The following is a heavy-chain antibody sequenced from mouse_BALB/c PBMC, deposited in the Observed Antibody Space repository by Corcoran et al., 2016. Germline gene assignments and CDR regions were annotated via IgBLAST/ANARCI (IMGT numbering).Heavy chain of an antibody. D-gene: IGHD1-1*01. J-gene: IGHJ1*01. CDR2: INPSSGYT. CDR1: GYTFTSYT. V-gene: IGHV1-4*01. CDR3: ARDSYGSSYGYFDV. Sequence: QVQLQQSGAELARPGASVKMSCKASGYTFTSYTMHWVKQRPGQGLEWIGYINPSSGYTNYNQKFKDKATLTADKSSSTAYMQLSSLTSEDSAVYYCARDSYGSSYGYFDVWGAGTTVTVSS.